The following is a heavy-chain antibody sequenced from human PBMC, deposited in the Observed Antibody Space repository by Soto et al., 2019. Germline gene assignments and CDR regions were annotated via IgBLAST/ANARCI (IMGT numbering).Heavy chain of an antibody. D-gene: IGHD3-10*01. CDR3: ANRGLLWFGLV. J-gene: IGHJ6*02. Sequence: SGPTLVNPTQTLTLTCTFSGFSLSTSGVGVGWIRQPPGKALEWLALIYWNDDKRYSPSLKSRLTITKDTSKNQVVLTMTNMDPVDTAPYFWANRGLLWFGLVWGQGTTVTVS. CDR1: GFSLSTSGVG. CDR2: IYWNDDK. V-gene: IGHV2-5*01.